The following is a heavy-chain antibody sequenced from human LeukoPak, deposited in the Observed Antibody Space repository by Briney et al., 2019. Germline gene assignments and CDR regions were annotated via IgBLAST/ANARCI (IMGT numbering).Heavy chain of an antibody. Sequence: PGGSLRLSCAASGFTFSSYSMNWVRQAPGKGLEWVSYISSSSSTIYYADSVKGRFTISRDNAKNSLYLQMNSLRAEDTAVYYCAKSMTYYGSGSFCFDYWGQGTLVTVSS. CDR1: GFTFSSYS. J-gene: IGHJ4*02. V-gene: IGHV3-48*01. D-gene: IGHD3-10*01. CDR3: AKSMTYYGSGSFCFDY. CDR2: ISSSSSTI.